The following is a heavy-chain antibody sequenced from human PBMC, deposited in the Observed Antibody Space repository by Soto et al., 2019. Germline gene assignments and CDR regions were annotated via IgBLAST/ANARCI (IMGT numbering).Heavy chain of an antibody. CDR1: GGSISSSSYY. V-gene: IGHV4-39*01. D-gene: IGHD3-16*02. CDR2: IYYSGST. CDR3: ARRTYYDYIWGSYPMPPFDY. Sequence: QLQLQESGPGLVKPSETLSLTCTVSGGSISSSSYYWGWIRQPPGKGLEWIGSIYYSGSTYYNPALKRRVTISVDTSKNQFSLKLSFVTAADTAVYYCARRTYYDYIWGSYPMPPFDYWGQGTLVTVSS. J-gene: IGHJ4*02.